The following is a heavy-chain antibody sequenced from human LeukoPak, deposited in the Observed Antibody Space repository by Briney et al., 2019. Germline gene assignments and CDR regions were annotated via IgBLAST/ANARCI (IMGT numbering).Heavy chain of an antibody. J-gene: IGHJ4*02. CDR2: IYYSGST. D-gene: IGHD4/OR15-4a*01. Sequence: SETLSLTCTVSGGSISSGDYYWSWIRQPPGKGLEWIGYIYYSGSTYYNPSLKSRVTISVDTSKNQFSLTLSSVTAADTAVYYCARALRLSFDYWGQGTLVTVSS. CDR3: ARALRLSFDY. CDR1: GGSISSGDYY. V-gene: IGHV4-30-4*01.